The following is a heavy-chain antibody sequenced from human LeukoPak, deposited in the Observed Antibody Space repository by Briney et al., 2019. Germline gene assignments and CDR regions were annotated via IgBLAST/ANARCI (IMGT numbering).Heavy chain of an antibody. CDR2: IYYSGST. CDR3: ARQVVATIGYYYYYGMDV. CDR1: GGSISSSSYY. J-gene: IGHJ6*02. V-gene: IGHV4-39*01. Sequence: SETLSLTCTVSGGSISSSSYYWGWIRQPPGKGLEWIGSIYYSGSTYYNPSLKSRVTISVDTSKNQFSRKLSSVTAADTAVYYCARQVVATIGYYYYYGMDVWGQGTTVTVSS. D-gene: IGHD5-12*01.